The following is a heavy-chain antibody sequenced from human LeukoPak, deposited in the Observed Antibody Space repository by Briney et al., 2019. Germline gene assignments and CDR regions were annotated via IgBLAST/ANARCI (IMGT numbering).Heavy chain of an antibody. J-gene: IGHJ4*02. D-gene: IGHD1-26*01. Sequence: PSDTLSLTCTVSGGSISSYYWSWIRQPPGKGLEWIGYIYYSGSTNYNPSLESRVSMSLDTSKTQFSLKLRSVTAADTAVYYCARYVRNRGTFYLDYWGQGTLVTVSS. V-gene: IGHV4-59*07. CDR1: GGSISSYY. CDR3: ARYVRNRGTFYLDY. CDR2: IYYSGST.